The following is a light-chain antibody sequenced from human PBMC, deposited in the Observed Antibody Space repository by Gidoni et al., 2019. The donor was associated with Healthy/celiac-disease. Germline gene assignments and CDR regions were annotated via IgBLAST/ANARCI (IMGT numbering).Light chain of an antibody. CDR2: DAS. J-gene: IGKJ3*01. CDR3: QQRSNWLFT. V-gene: IGKV3-11*01. CDR1: QSVSSY. Sequence: EIVLTQSPATLALSPGERAPLSCRASQSVSSYLAWYQQKPGQAPRLLISDASNMATGIPARFSGSGSGTDFTLTISSLEPEDFAVYYCQQRSNWLFTFXPXTKVDIK.